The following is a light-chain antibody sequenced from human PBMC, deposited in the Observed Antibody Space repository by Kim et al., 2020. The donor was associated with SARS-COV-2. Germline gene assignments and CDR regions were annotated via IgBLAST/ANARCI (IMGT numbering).Light chain of an antibody. CDR2: GAS. Sequence: LSPGERGTLSCRASQSVSRNYLAWYQQKPAQAPRLLIYGASSRATGIPDRFSGSGSGTDFTLTISGLEPEDFAVYYCQQYDSSPYTFGQGTKLEI. CDR1: QSVSRNY. J-gene: IGKJ2*01. V-gene: IGKV3-20*01. CDR3: QQYDSSPYT.